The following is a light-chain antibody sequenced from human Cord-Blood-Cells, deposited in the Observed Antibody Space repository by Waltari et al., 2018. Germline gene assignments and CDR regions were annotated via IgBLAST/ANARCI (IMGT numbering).Light chain of an antibody. CDR1: SLRSYY. V-gene: IGLV3-19*01. Sequence: SSEPTQDPAVSVALGQTVRITCQGDSLRSYYASWYQQKPGKAPLFVIDGKRNRPSGIPARFSGSSAGNTASLTITGAQAEDEADYYCNSRDSSGNHLVFGGGTKLTVL. CDR2: GKR. CDR3: NSRDSSGNHLV. J-gene: IGLJ2*01.